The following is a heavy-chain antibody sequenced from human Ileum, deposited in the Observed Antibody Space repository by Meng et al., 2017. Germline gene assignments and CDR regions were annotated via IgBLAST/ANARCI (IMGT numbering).Heavy chain of an antibody. J-gene: IGHJ4*02. CDR3: ARTYNTPFFDS. V-gene: IGHV4-61*01. Sequence: QVEMQGSGPCLVGPSESVALSGTLSGSSVNFGLYFWSRIRQSPGKTLEWIGHTYYTGLTNYNPSLKSRVAISLDASKNQFSLKLNSVSAADSDVYFCARTYNTPFFDSWGQGTLVTVSS. CDR2: TYYTGLT. D-gene: IGHD1-14*01. CDR1: GSSVNFGLYF.